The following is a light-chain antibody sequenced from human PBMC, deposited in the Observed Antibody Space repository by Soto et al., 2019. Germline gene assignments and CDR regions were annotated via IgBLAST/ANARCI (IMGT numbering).Light chain of an antibody. V-gene: IGKV3-20*01. CDR1: QSVSSSS. J-gene: IGKJ1*01. CDR3: QRYGTSTT. CDR2: GTS. Sequence: ETVLTQSPGTLSLCPGERATXXXXASQSVSSSSLAWYQQRPGQAPRLLIYGTSSRATGIPDRFSGSGSGTEFTLTINSLQSEDFAVYYCQRYGTSTTFGQGTKVDIK.